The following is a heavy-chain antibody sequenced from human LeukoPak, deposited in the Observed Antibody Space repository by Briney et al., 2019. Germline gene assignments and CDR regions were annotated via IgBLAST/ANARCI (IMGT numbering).Heavy chain of an antibody. CDR1: GYTFTSHY. CDR2: INPSGGST. V-gene: IGHV1-46*01. CDR3: ARGEASNDFWSGPYNWFDP. Sequence: ASVKVSCKASGYTFTSHYMHWVRQAPGQGLEWMGIINPSGGSTSYAQKFQGRVTMTRDTSTSTVYMELSSLRSEDTAVYYCARGEASNDFWSGPYNWFDPWGQGTLVTASS. D-gene: IGHD3-3*01. J-gene: IGHJ5*02.